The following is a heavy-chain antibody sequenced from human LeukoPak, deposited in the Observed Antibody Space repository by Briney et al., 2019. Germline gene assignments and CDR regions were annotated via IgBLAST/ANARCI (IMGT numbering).Heavy chain of an antibody. CDR2: ISSSGSTI. CDR3: ARDLYYYDSSGSAFDI. V-gene: IGHV3-11*01. D-gene: IGHD3-22*01. Sequence: GGSLRLSCAASGFTFSDYCMSWIRQAPGKGLEWVSYISSSGSTIYYADSVKGRFTISRDNAKNSLYLQMNSLRAEDTAVYYCARDLYYYDSSGSAFDIWGQGTMVTVSS. J-gene: IGHJ3*02. CDR1: GFTFSDYC.